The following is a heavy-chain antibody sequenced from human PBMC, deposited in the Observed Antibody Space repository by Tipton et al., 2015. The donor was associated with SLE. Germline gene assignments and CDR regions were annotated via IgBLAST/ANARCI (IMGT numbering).Heavy chain of an antibody. CDR2: IYPGDSDT. J-gene: IGHJ4*02. CDR1: GYSFSSYW. D-gene: IGHD3-10*01. V-gene: IGHV5-51*03. Sequence: QLVQSGAEVKEPGESLKISCKASGYSFSSYWIGWVRQMPGKGLEWMGIIYPGDSDTRYNPSFQGQVTISADKSISAAYLQWSSLMTSDRAMYYCARLFPGEDDARYRGQGSLVAVSS. CDR3: ARLFPGEDDARY.